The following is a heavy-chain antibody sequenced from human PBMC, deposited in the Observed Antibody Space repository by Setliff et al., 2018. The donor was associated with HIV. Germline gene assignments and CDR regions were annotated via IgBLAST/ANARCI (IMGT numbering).Heavy chain of an antibody. CDR2: IYYSGST. V-gene: IGHV4-31*11. CDR3: ARSGSSSPYYFDY. J-gene: IGHJ4*02. Sequence: PSETLSLTCAVYGGSFSGYYWSWIRQYPGKGLEWIGYIYYSGSTYYNPSLKSRITISVDTSKNQFSLRLSSVTAADTAVYYCARSGSSSPYYFDYWGQGTLVTVSS. D-gene: IGHD6-6*01. CDR1: GGSFSGYY.